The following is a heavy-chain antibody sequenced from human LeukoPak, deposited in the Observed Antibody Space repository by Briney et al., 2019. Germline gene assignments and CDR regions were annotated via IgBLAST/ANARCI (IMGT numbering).Heavy chain of an antibody. D-gene: IGHD4-17*01. CDR2: INSDGRST. CDR3: ARDLMATVTTIDY. J-gene: IGHJ4*02. Sequence: GGSLRLSCAASGFSFSSYWMHWVRQAPGKGLVWVSRINSDGRSTDYADSVNGRFTISRDNAKNSLYLQMNSLSADDTAVYYCARDLMATVTTIDYWGQGTLVTVSS. CDR1: GFSFSSYW. V-gene: IGHV3-74*01.